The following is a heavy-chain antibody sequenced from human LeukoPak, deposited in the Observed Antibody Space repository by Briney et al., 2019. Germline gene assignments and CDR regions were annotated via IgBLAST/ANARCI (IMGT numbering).Heavy chain of an antibody. Sequence: PGGSLRLSCAASGFTFSSYGMHWVRQAPGKGLEWVAVISYDGSNKYYADSVKGRFTISRDNSKNTLYLQMNSLRAEDTAVYYCARHSGWFDYWGQGTLVTVSS. CDR3: ARHSGWFDY. CDR2: ISYDGSNK. CDR1: GFTFSSYG. V-gene: IGHV3-30*03. D-gene: IGHD1-26*01. J-gene: IGHJ5*01.